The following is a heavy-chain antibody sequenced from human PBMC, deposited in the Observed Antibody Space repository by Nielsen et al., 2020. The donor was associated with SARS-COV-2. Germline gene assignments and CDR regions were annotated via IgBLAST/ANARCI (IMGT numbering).Heavy chain of an antibody. J-gene: IGHJ6*02. CDR3: ARGRDTTTNSYLDV. CDR2: ILHSGFT. CDR1: GGSLTEHD. D-gene: IGHD4-17*01. V-gene: IGHV4-34*01. Sequence: SDTLSLTCAISGGSLTEHDWNWIRQPPGRGLEWLGEILHSGFTNNNPSLTTRLIISSDKSKNQFSLRLRSVTAADTAIYYCARGRDTTTNSYLDVWGQGTTVTVSS.